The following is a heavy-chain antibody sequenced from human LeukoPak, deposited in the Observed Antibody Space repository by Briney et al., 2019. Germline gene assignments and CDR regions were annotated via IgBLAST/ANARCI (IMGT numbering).Heavy chain of an antibody. CDR1: GYTFTSYA. CDR3: ARDKRARGYCSGGSCYLSYFDY. V-gene: IGHV1-69*05. J-gene: IGHJ4*02. Sequence: SVKVSCKASGYTFTSYAISWVRQAPGQGLEWMGRIIPIFGTANYAQKFQGRVTITTDESTSTAYMELSSLRSEDTAVYYCARDKRARGYCSGGSCYLSYFDYWGQGTLVTVSS. CDR2: IIPIFGTA. D-gene: IGHD2-15*01.